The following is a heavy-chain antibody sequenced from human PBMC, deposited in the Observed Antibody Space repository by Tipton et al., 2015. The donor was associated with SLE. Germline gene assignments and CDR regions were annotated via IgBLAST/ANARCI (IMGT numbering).Heavy chain of an antibody. Sequence: TLSLTCAVYGGSFSGYYWSWIRQPPGKGLEWIGEVYHSGSTNYNPSLKSRVTISIDTSKNHLSLKLSSVTAADTAVYYCARGEQWESRVGYFDYWGQGTLVTVSS. D-gene: IGHD1-26*01. J-gene: IGHJ4*02. V-gene: IGHV4-34*01. CDR3: ARGEQWESRVGYFDY. CDR2: VYHSGST. CDR1: GGSFSGYY.